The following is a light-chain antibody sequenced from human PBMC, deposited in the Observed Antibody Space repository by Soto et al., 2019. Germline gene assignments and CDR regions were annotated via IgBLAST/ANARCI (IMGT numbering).Light chain of an antibody. CDR1: SSDVGGYKY. V-gene: IGLV2-14*01. J-gene: IGLJ1*01. CDR3: SSYTSSSTLGV. CDR2: DVS. Sequence: QSALTQPASVSGSPGQSITISCTGTSSDVGGYKYVSWYQQHTGKAPKLTIFDVSNRPSGVSNRFSVSKSGNPSSLTSSGLQAEDEADYYCSSYTSSSTLGVFGTGTKVTVL.